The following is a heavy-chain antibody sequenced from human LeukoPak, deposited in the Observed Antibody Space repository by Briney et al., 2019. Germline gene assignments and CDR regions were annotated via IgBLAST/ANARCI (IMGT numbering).Heavy chain of an antibody. D-gene: IGHD2-2*01. CDR2: IYYSGST. CDR3: ARIPVVVPAAKRYYFDY. CDR1: GGSISSYY. V-gene: IGHV4-59*01. J-gene: IGHJ4*02. Sequence: SETLSLTCTVSGGSISSYYWSWIRQPPGKGLAWIGYIYYSGSTNYNPSLKSRVTISVDTSKNQFSLKLSSVTAADTAVYYCARIPVVVPAAKRYYFDYWGQGTLVTVSS.